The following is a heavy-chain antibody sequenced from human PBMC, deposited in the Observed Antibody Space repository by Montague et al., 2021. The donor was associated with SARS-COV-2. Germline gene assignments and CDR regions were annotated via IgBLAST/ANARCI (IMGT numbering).Heavy chain of an antibody. CDR2: VHYTGST. V-gene: IGHV4-59*01. J-gene: IGHJ4*02. CDR3: ARAQNICFIANCVNYFDL. Sequence: SETLSLTCEVSGGSIRSYYWSWIRQSPGKGLEWIGYVHYTGSTKYNPSLKTRVTLSLDTPKNHFSLRLNSVTAADTAVYYCARAQNICFIANCVNYFDLWGRGALVSVSS. CDR1: GGSIRSYY. D-gene: IGHD1-1*01.